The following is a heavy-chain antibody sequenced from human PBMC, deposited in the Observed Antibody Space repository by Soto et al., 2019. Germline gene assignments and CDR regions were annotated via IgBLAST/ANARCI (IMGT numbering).Heavy chain of an antibody. CDR2: LYSDGTT. Sequence: EVQLVESGGGLVQPGGSLRLSCAASGLTVSNSYMNWVRQAPGEGLEWVSVLYSDGTTYYSDLVKGRFTISRDNSKNPLYLQMHSLRADDTAVYYCARDTTVTTPTYFASWGQGTLVIVSS. J-gene: IGHJ4*02. D-gene: IGHD4-17*01. CDR3: ARDTTVTTPTYFAS. CDR1: GLTVSNSY. V-gene: IGHV3-66*01.